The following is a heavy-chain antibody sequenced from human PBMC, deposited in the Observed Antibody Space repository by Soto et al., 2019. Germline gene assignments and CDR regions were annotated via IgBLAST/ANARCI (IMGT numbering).Heavy chain of an antibody. CDR3: AKDPGGLLGVEYYFDY. CDR1: GFTFSSYG. D-gene: IGHD2-15*01. CDR2: ISYDGSNK. V-gene: IGHV3-30*18. Sequence: QVQLVESGGGVVQPGRSLRLSCAASGFTFSSYGMHWVRQTPGKGLEWVAVISYDGSNKYYADSVKGRFTISRDNSKNTLYLQMNSLRAEDTAVYYCAKDPGGLLGVEYYFDYWGQGTLVTVSS. J-gene: IGHJ4*02.